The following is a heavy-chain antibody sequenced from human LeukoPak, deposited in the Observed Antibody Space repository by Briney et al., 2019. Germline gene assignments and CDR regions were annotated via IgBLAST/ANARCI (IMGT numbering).Heavy chain of an antibody. CDR1: GGSFSIYY. V-gene: IGHV4-4*07. Sequence: SETLSLTCTVSGGSFSIYYWTWIRQPAGKGLEWIGRIYTSGSTNYNPSLKSRVTMSVDTSKNQFSLKLSSVTAADTAVYYCARLRDGYNHLDYWGQGTLVTVSS. J-gene: IGHJ4*02. CDR3: ARLRDGYNHLDY. CDR2: IYTSGST. D-gene: IGHD5-24*01.